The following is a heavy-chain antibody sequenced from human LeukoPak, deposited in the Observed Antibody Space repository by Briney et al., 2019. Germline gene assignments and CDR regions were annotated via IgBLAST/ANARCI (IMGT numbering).Heavy chain of an antibody. CDR3: ARAILRYGDFEYYFDY. Sequence: SGTLSLTCTVSGGSISSSNWWSWVRQSPGKWLEWIGQVYHSGGTIYNASLKSRVTISVDKTKNQFSLKLSSVTAADTAVYYCARAILRYGDFEYYFDYWGQGTLVTVSS. D-gene: IGHD4-17*01. J-gene: IGHJ4*02. CDR2: VYHSGGT. V-gene: IGHV4-4*02. CDR1: GGSISSSNW.